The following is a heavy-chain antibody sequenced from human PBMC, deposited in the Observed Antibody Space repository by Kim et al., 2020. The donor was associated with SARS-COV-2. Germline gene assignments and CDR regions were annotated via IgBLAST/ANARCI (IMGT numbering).Heavy chain of an antibody. J-gene: IGHJ4*02. CDR3: SRRGSSTWTFDY. V-gene: IGHV3-11*01. Sequence: GGSLRLSCAASGFTFSDYYMSWIRQAPGKGLEWVSYISGSGNPIYYADSVKGRFTISRDNAKNSLSLQMNSLRGEDTAVYYCSRRGSSTWTFDYWGQGTLVTVSS. D-gene: IGHD6-13*01. CDR2: ISGSGNPI. CDR1: GFTFSDYY.